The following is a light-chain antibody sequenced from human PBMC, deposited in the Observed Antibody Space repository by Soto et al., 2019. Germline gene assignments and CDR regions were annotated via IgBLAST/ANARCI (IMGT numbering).Light chain of an antibody. J-gene: IGLJ2*01. V-gene: IGLV2-23*01. CDR1: SSDSGSYNL. Sequence: QSVLTQPASVSGSPGQSITISCTGTSSDSGSYNLVSWYQQHPGKAPKLMIYEGTKRPSGVSDRFSGSKSGNTASLTISGLQAEDEADYYCSSYAGSSTLVFGGGTKLTVL. CDR3: SSYAGSSTLV. CDR2: EGT.